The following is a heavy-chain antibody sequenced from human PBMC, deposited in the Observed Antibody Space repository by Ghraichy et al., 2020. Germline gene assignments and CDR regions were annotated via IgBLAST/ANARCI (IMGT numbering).Heavy chain of an antibody. V-gene: IGHV3-7*04. D-gene: IGHD6-13*01. CDR1: GFTFSSYW. CDR3: ARGEDSSWKD. J-gene: IGHJ4*02. CDR2: IKQDGSEK. Sequence: GGSLRLSCAAFGFTFSSYWMNWVRQAPGKGLEWVANIKQDGSEKYYVDSVKGRFTISRDNAKNSLYLQMNSLRAEDTAVYYCARGEDSSWKDWGQGTLVTVSS.